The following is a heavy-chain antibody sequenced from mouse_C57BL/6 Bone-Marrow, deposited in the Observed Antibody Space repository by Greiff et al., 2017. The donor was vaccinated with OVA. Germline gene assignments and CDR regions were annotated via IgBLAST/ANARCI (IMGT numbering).Heavy chain of an antibody. V-gene: IGHV10-1*01. CDR2: IRSKSNNYAT. CDR3: VRHWDYYGSSYWYFDV. J-gene: IGHJ1*03. Sequence: EVQRVESGGGLVQPKGSLKLSCAASGFSFNTYAMNWVRQAPGKGLEWVARIRSKSNNYATYYADSVKDRFTISRDDSESMLYLQMNNLKTEDTAMYYCVRHWDYYGSSYWYFDVWGTGTTVTVSS. CDR1: GFSFNTYA. D-gene: IGHD1-1*01.